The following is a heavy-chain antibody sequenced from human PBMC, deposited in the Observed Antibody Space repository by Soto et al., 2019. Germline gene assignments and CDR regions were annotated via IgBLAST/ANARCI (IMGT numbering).Heavy chain of an antibody. D-gene: IGHD6-6*01. CDR1: GYTFTGYY. CDR2: INTNSGGT. CDR3: ARGSLSGQLVHGWFDP. Sequence: QVQLVQSGAEGKKPGASVKVSCKASGYTFTGYYMHWVRQAPGQGLEWMGWINTNSGGTNYAQKFQGWVTMTSDTYISTAYMELSRLRSDDTAVYYCARGSLSGQLVHGWFDPWGQGTLVTVSS. V-gene: IGHV1-2*04. J-gene: IGHJ5*02.